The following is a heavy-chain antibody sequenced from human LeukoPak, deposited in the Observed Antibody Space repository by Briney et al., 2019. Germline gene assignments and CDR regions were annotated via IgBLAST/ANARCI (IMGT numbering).Heavy chain of an antibody. CDR1: GYTFTSYD. V-gene: IGHV1-8*01. J-gene: IGHJ5*02. CDR3: ARLYNRGWNNWFDP. Sequence: GASVKVSCKASGYTFTSYDINWVRQATGQGLEWMGWMNPNSGNTGYAQKFQGRVTMTRNTSISTAYMELSSLRSEDTAVYYCARLYNRGWNNWFDPWGQGTLVTVSS. D-gene: IGHD6-19*01. CDR2: MNPNSGNT.